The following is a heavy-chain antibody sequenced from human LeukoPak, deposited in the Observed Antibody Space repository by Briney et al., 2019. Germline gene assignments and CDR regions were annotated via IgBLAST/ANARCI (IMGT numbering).Heavy chain of an antibody. CDR3: ARGPNSVYDYHYGMDV. CDR2: IKQDGSEK. Sequence: GGSLRLSCAASGFTFSSYWMSWVRQAPGKGLEWVANIKQDGSEKYYVDSVKGRFTISRDNAKNSLYLQMNSLRAEDTAVYYCARGPNSVYDYHYGMDVWGQGTTVTVSS. D-gene: IGHD5/OR15-5a*01. CDR1: GFTFSSYW. V-gene: IGHV3-7*03. J-gene: IGHJ6*02.